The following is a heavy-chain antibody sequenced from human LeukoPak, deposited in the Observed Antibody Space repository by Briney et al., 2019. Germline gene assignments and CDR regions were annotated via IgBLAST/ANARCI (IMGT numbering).Heavy chain of an antibody. CDR1: GGSLSRYY. J-gene: IGHJ6*02. Sequence: PSETLSLTCTVSGGSLSRYYWSWIRQRPGKGLECIGYIYYSGSTNYNPSLKSRVTISVDTSKNQFSLKLSSVTAADTAVYYCAREFVDTAMEASYSYYYYGMDVWGQGTTVTVSS. CDR2: IYYSGST. V-gene: IGHV4-59*01. D-gene: IGHD5-18*01. CDR3: AREFVDTAMEASYSYYYYGMDV.